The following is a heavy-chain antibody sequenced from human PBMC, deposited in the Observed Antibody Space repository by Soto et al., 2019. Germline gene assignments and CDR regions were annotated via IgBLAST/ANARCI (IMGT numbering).Heavy chain of an antibody. CDR1: GYNFASYG. CDR2: ISSYSGNT. Sequence: ASVKVSCKASGYNFASYGVNWVRQAPGQGLEWMGWISSYSGNTKYAQKFQGRVTMTADMSTNTAYLELRSLESDDTAVYYCARGAWLAAAGYVDYWGQETPLTVSS. D-gene: IGHD6-13*01. J-gene: IGHJ4*02. CDR3: ARGAWLAAAGYVDY. V-gene: IGHV1-18*01.